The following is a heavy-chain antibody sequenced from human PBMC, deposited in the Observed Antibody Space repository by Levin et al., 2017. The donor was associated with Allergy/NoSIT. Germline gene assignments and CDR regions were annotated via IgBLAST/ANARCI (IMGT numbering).Heavy chain of an antibody. CDR1: GGSIISSSYY. CDR3: ARRRVDTTFLAAFDI. J-gene: IGHJ3*02. CDR2: IHYGGIT. D-gene: IGHD5-18*01. V-gene: IGHV4-39*01. Sequence: SETLSLTCTVSGGSIISSSYYWGWIRQPPGKGLEWVGNIHYGGITVYNPSLKSRVTLSVDTSKNQFSLKVSSVTATDTAVYYCARRRVDTTFLAAFDIWGQGTMVTVSS.